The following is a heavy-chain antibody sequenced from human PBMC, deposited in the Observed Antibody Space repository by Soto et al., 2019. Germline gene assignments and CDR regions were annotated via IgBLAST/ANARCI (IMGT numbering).Heavy chain of an antibody. CDR1: GYSFTSYW. D-gene: IGHD3-22*01. CDR3: SSSGYYSSDRPNDAFDI. Sequence: ESLKISCKGSGYSFTSYWIGWVRQMPGKGLEWMGIIYPGDSDTRYSPSFQGQVTISADKSISTAYLQWSSLKASDTAMYYCSSSGYYSSDRPNDAFDIWGQATMVTLSS. V-gene: IGHV5-51*01. J-gene: IGHJ3*02. CDR2: IYPGDSDT.